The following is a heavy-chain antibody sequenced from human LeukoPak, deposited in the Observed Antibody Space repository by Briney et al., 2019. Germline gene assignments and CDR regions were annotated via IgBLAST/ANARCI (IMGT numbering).Heavy chain of an antibody. CDR2: ISGSGGST. Sequence: GGSLRLSCAASGFTFSSYAMSWVRQAPGKGLEWVSAISGSGGSTYYADSVKGRFTISRDNSKNTLYLQMNSLRAEDTAVYYCARDRYSSGWADAFDIWGQGTMVTVSS. D-gene: IGHD6-19*01. CDR1: GFTFSSYA. CDR3: ARDRYSSGWADAFDI. V-gene: IGHV3-23*01. J-gene: IGHJ3*02.